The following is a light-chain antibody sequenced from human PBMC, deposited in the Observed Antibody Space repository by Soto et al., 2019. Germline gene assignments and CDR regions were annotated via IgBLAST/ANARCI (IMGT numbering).Light chain of an antibody. CDR3: QQNYSIPIT. J-gene: IGKJ5*01. CDR2: GAS. V-gene: IGKV1-39*01. Sequence: DIQMTQSPSSLSASVGDRVTISCRASQSISTSLNWYHQKPGKAPDLLIYGASSLQSGVTSRFTGSGSGTDFTLTITDLQPEDFATYYGQQNYSIPITFGQGTRLEIK. CDR1: QSISTS.